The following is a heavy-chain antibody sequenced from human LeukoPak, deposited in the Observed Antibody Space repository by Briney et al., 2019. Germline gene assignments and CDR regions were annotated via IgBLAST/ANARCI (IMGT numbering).Heavy chain of an antibody. V-gene: IGHV4-34*01. Sequence: PSETLSLTCAVYGGSFSGYYWSWIRQPPGNGLEWSGEINRSGSTNYNPYLKRRVPISVDTSKHQFSPKLSSVTAADTAVYYCAREAQVFYDFWSGYQSRYFDSWGQGTLVTVSS. CDR3: AREAQVFYDFWSGYQSRYFDS. CDR1: GGSFSGYY. CDR2: INRSGST. J-gene: IGHJ4*02. D-gene: IGHD3-3*01.